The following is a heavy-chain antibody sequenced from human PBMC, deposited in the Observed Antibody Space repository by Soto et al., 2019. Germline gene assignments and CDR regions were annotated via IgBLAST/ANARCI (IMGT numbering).Heavy chain of an antibody. D-gene: IGHD2-15*01. CDR2: VYHVGST. Sequence: QVHLEESGPGLVKPSETLSLRCTVSNGSVRSDTHYWTWMRQSPGRGLEWIGHVYHVGSTHYNPSLESRVTISIDTSKNHFSLEVHSVTAADSAVYFCASMKIEVAGSVDTWGPGIAVAASS. J-gene: IGHJ5*02. V-gene: IGHV4-61*01. CDR1: NGSVRSDTHY. CDR3: ASMKIEVAGSVDT.